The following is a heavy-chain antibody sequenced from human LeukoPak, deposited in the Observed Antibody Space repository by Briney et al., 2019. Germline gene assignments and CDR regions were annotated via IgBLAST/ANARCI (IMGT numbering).Heavy chain of an antibody. D-gene: IGHD6-19*01. Sequence: GGSLRLSWAASGFTFSSYGMHWVRQAPGKGLEWVAFIRYDGSNKYYADSVKGRFTISRDNSKNTLYLQMNSLRAEDTAVYYCAKAPSGYSSGWYGNFDYWGQGTLVTVSS. V-gene: IGHV3-30*02. CDR1: GFTFSSYG. J-gene: IGHJ4*02. CDR3: AKAPSGYSSGWYGNFDY. CDR2: IRYDGSNK.